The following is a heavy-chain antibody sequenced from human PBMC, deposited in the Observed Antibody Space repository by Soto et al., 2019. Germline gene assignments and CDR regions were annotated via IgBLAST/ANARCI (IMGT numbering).Heavy chain of an antibody. CDR2: FDPEDGET. V-gene: IGHV1-24*01. CDR1: GYTLTELS. J-gene: IGHJ4*02. Sequence: ASVKVSCKVSGYTLTELSMHWVRQAPGKGLEWMGGFDPEDGETIYAQKFQGRVTMTEDTSTDTAYMELSSLRSEDTAVYYCATWGGGIRVTGTYYYDSSGYLGLLNYWGQGTLVTVSS. D-gene: IGHD3-22*01. CDR3: ATWGGGIRVTGTYYYDSSGYLGLLNY.